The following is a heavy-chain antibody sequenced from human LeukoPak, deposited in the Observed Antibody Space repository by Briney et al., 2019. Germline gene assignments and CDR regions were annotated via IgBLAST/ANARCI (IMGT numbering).Heavy chain of an antibody. CDR3: ASHQYGSGSYYHDY. CDR1: GGSINSPNYY. Sequence: SQTLSLTCTVSGGSINSPNYYWRWLRQPAGKGLEWIGRISTTGSTSYGPSLKSRVIISIDTSKNQFSLRLSSATAADTAVYYCASHQYGSGSYYHDYWGQGALVTVSS. V-gene: IGHV4-61*02. CDR2: ISTTGST. J-gene: IGHJ4*02. D-gene: IGHD3-10*01.